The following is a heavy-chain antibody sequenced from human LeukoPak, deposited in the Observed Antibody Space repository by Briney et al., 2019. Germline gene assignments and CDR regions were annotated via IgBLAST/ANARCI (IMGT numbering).Heavy chain of an antibody. V-gene: IGHV4-34*01. CDR1: GGSFSGYY. Sequence: PSETLSLTCAVYGGSFSGYYWSWIRQPPGKGLEWIGEINHSGSTNYNPSLKSRVTISVDTSKNQFSLKLSSVTAADTAVYYCARGSRGIVVAIKSYMDVWGKGTTVTVSS. J-gene: IGHJ6*03. CDR3: ARGSRGIVVAIKSYMDV. D-gene: IGHD3-22*01. CDR2: INHSGST.